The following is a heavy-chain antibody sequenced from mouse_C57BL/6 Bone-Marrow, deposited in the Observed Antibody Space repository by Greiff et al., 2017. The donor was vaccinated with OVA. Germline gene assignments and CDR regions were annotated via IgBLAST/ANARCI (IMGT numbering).Heavy chain of an antibody. J-gene: IGHJ4*01. D-gene: IGHD1-1*01. CDR1: GYTFTSYW. CDR2: IDPSDSYT. Sequence: QVQLQQSGAELVMPGASVKLSCKASGYTFTSYWMHWVKQRPGQGLEWIGEIDPSDSYTNYNQKFKGKSTLTVDKSSSTAYMQLSSLTSEDSAVYYCARSYGSKKDYYAMDYWGQGTSVTVSS. V-gene: IGHV1-69*01. CDR3: ARSYGSKKDYYAMDY.